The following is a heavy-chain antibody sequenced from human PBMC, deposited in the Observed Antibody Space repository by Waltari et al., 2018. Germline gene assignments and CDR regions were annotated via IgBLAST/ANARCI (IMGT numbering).Heavy chain of an antibody. CDR2: IYTSGST. CDR1: GFSFRLYW. CDR3: ARGGLTGIDY. V-gene: IGHV4-4*09. J-gene: IGHJ4*02. D-gene: IGHD1-20*01. Sequence: VQLVESGGGLVQPGGSLGLSCAASGFSFRLYWMNWVRQAPGKGLEWIGYIYTSGSTNYNPSLKSRVTISVDTSKNQFSLKLSSVTAADTAVYYCARGGLTGIDYWGQGTLVTVSS.